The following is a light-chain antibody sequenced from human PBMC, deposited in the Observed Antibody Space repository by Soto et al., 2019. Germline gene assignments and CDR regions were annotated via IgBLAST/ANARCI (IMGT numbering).Light chain of an antibody. CDR3: SSYTSSSLGVV. J-gene: IGLJ2*01. CDR1: SSDVGGYNY. V-gene: IGLV2-14*01. Sequence: QSALTQPASVSGSPGQSITISCTGTSSDVGGYNYVSWYQQHPGKAPKLMIYDVSNRPSGVSNRFSGSKSGNTASLTISGLQAEDEADYYCSSYTSSSLGVVFGGETKLTVL. CDR2: DVS.